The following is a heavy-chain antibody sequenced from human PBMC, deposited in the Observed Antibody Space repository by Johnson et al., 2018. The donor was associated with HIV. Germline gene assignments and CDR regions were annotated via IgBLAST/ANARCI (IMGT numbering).Heavy chain of an antibody. CDR3: ARVKYYGPDSSGYSRIPDGFDI. CDR2: MSYDGSNK. D-gene: IGHD3-22*01. Sequence: HVQLVESGGGLVKPGGSLILSCAASGFTFTNAWMSWVRQAPGKGLEWVAVMSYDGSNKYYADSVKGRFTISRDNSKNTLSLLMNGLRPEDTAVYYCARVKYYGPDSSGYSRIPDGFDIWGQGTMVTVSS. V-gene: IGHV3-30*03. J-gene: IGHJ3*02. CDR1: GFTFTNAW.